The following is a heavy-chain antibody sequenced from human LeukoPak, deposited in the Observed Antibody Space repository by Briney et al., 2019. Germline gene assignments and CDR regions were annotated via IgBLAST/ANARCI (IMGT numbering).Heavy chain of an antibody. CDR3: AKDGSGSYYYYGMDV. J-gene: IGHJ6*04. CDR2: ISGSGGST. CDR1: GFTFSSYA. V-gene: IGHV3-23*01. Sequence: GGSLRLSCAASGFTFSSYAMSWVRQAPGKGLEWASAISGSGGSTYYADSVKGRFTISRDNSKNTLYLQMNSLRAEDTAVYYCAKDGSGSYYYYGMDVWGKGTTVTVSS. D-gene: IGHD3-10*01.